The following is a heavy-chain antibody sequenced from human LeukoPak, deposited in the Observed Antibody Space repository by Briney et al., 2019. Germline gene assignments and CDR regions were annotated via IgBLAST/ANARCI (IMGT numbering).Heavy chain of an antibody. V-gene: IGHV1-2*02. CDR3: ARGLVPPGWNYGY. CDR1: GYTFTGYY. D-gene: IGHD1-7*01. CDR2: INPNSGGT. J-gene: IGHJ4*02. Sequence: ASVKVSCKASGYTFTGYYMHWVRQAPGQGLEWMGWINPNSGGTNYAQKFQGRVTMTRDTSISTAYMELSRLRSDDTAVYCCARGLVPPGWNYGYWGQGTLVTVSS.